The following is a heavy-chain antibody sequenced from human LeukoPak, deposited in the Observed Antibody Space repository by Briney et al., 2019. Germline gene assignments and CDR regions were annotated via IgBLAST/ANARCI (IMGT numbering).Heavy chain of an antibody. CDR2: ISANNGDT. D-gene: IGHD3-16*01. CDR3: ARDPPGLTLGSPGDY. Sequence: ASVKVSCKASGYTFTSYGIAWVRQAPGQGLQWMGWISANNGDTSYSQKLQGRVTMTTDTSTNTAYMELRSLTSDDTAVYYCARDPPGLTLGSPGDYWGQGTLVVVSS. V-gene: IGHV1-18*01. J-gene: IGHJ4*02. CDR1: GYTFTSYG.